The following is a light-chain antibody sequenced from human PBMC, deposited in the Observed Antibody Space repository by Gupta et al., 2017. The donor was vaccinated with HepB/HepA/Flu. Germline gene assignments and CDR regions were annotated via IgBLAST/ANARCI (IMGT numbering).Light chain of an antibody. CDR3: RQYSSYPFS. J-gene: IGKJ3*01. CDR2: KAS. CDR1: QSINDW. V-gene: IGKV1-5*03. Sequence: DIQMTQSPSTLSASVGDRVTITCRASQSINDWLAWYQQKPGKAPKLVMYKASSLESGVPSRFGGSGSGTEFTLTISSLQPDDFATYYCRQYSSYPFSFGPGTKVD.